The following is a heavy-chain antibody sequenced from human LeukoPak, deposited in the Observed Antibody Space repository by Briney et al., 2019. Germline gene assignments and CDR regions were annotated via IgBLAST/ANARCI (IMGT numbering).Heavy chain of an antibody. D-gene: IGHD6-6*01. J-gene: IGHJ4*02. CDR3: ATTTIGSSSSYYFDY. CDR2: VCYSGSA. V-gene: IGHV4-59*03. Sequence: SETLSLTCTISDGSISTYYWSWIRQPPGKGLEWIGYVCYSGSADYNPSLRSRVTLSVDTSKNQFSLTLTSVTAADTAMYYCATTTIGSSSSYYFDYWGRGTLVTVSS. CDR1: DGSISTYY.